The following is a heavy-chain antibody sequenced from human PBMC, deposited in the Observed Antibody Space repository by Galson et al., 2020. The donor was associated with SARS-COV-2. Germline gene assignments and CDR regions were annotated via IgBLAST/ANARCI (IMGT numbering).Heavy chain of an antibody. CDR1: GGSISSSSYY. J-gene: IGHJ4*02. CDR2: IYYSGST. Sequence: SETLSLTCTVSGGSISSSSYYWGWIRQPPGKGLEWIGSIYYSGSTYYNPSLKSRVTISVDTSKNQFSLKLSSVTAADTAVYYCARHFGGSYSVIDYWGQGTLVTVSS. V-gene: IGHV4-39*01. CDR3: ARHFGGSYSVIDY. D-gene: IGHD1-26*01.